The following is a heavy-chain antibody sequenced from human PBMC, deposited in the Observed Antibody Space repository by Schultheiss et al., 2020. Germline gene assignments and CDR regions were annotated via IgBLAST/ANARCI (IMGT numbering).Heavy chain of an antibody. D-gene: IGHD3-22*01. J-gene: IGHJ4*02. CDR1: GFTFNTYW. CDR3: ARGPYYYDTSGYYFDS. CDR2: INSDGSST. V-gene: IGHV3-74*03. Sequence: GESLKISCAASGFTFNTYWMHWVRQAPGKGPVWVSRINSDGSSTTYADSVKGRFTVSRDNAKNTLYLQMNSLRAQDTAVYYCARGPYYYDTSGYYFDSWGQGALVTVSS.